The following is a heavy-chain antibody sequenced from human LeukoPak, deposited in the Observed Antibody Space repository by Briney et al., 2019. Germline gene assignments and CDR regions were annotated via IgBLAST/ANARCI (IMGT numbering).Heavy chain of an antibody. CDR1: GFTFSSYA. Sequence: GRSLRLSCAASGFTFSSYAMHWVRQAPGKGLEWVAVISYDGSDKYYANSVKGRFTISRDNSKNTLYLQMDSLRTEDTAVYYCAREGPYRSSWSYWGQGTLVTVSS. V-gene: IGHV3-30*04. CDR3: AREGPYRSSWSY. J-gene: IGHJ4*02. CDR2: ISYDGSDK. D-gene: IGHD6-13*01.